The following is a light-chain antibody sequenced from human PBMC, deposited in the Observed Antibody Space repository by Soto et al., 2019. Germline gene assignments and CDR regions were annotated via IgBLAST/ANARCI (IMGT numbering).Light chain of an antibody. CDR3: CSYAGSSTPYV. V-gene: IGLV2-23*01. CDR1: SSDVGSYNL. CDR2: EGS. Sequence: QSALTQPASVSGSPGQSITISCTGTSSDVGSYNLVSWYQQHPGKAPKLMIYEGSKRPSGVSNCFSGSKSGNTASLTISGLQAEDEADYYCCSYAGSSTPYVFGTGTKVTV. J-gene: IGLJ1*01.